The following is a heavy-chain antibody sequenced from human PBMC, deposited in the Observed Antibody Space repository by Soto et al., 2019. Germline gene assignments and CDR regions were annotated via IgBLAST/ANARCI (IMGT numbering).Heavy chain of an antibody. Sequence: QVQLVESGGGVVQPGRSLRLSCAASGFTFSSYGMHWVRQAPGKGLEWVAVISYDGSNKYYADSEKGRFTISRDNSKNTLYLQMNSLRAEDTAVYYCAKDRSVVVPAAIPGYYWGQGTLVTVSS. D-gene: IGHD2-2*01. CDR2: ISYDGSNK. CDR3: AKDRSVVVPAAIPGYY. V-gene: IGHV3-30*18. J-gene: IGHJ4*02. CDR1: GFTFSSYG.